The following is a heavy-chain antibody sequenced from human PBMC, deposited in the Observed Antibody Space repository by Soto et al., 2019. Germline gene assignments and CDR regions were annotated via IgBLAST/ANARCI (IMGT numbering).Heavy chain of an antibody. CDR1: GGTFSSYA. D-gene: IGHD3-22*01. CDR2: IIPIFGTA. V-gene: IGHV1-69*12. Sequence: QVQLVQSGAEVKKPGSSVKVSCKASGGTFSSYAISWVRQAPGQGLEWMGGIIPIFGTANYAQKFQGRVTITADESTSTAYMELSSLRSEETAVYYCAREYDSSGYYDGGRDSYLDYWGQGTLVTVSS. CDR3: AREYDSSGYYDGGRDSYLDY. J-gene: IGHJ4*02.